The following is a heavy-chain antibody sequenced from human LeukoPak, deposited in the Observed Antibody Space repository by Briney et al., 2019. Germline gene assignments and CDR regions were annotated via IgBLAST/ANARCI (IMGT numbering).Heavy chain of an antibody. V-gene: IGHV4-34*01. D-gene: IGHD3-16*02. CDR2: TNHSGST. CDR1: GGSFSGYY. CDR3: ARGRVWGSYRQNFDY. J-gene: IGHJ4*02. Sequence: SETLSLTCAVYGGSFSGYYWSWIRQPPGKGLEWIGETNHSGSTNYNPSLKSRVTISVDTSKNQFSLKLSSVTAADTAVYYCARGRVWGSYRQNFDYWGQGTLVTVSS.